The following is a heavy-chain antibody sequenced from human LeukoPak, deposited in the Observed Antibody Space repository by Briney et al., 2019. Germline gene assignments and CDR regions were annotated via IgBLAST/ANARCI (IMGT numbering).Heavy chain of an antibody. CDR3: ARASIDSRLRYYYGMDV. D-gene: IGHD3-22*01. Sequence: ASVKVSCTASGYTFTSYDINWVRQATGQGLEWMGWMDPNSGNTGYAQKFQGRVTMTRNTSISTAYMELSSLRSEDTAVYYCARASIDSRLRYYYGMDVWGQGTTVTVSS. V-gene: IGHV1-8*01. CDR2: MDPNSGNT. J-gene: IGHJ6*02. CDR1: GYTFTSYD.